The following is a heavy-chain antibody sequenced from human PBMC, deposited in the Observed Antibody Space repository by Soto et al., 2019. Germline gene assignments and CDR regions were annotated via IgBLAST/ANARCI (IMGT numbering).Heavy chain of an antibody. D-gene: IGHD3-3*01. CDR2: IYTSGST. V-gene: IGHV4-4*07. CDR1: GGSISSYY. J-gene: IGHJ5*02. CDR3: AREEFDFWSGYYPTDTGWFDP. Sequence: SETLSLTCTVSGGSISSYYWSWIRQPAGKGLEWIGRIYTSGSTNYNPSLKSRVTMSVDTSKNQFSLKLSSVTAADTAVYYCAREEFDFWSGYYPTDTGWFDPWGQGTLVTAPQ.